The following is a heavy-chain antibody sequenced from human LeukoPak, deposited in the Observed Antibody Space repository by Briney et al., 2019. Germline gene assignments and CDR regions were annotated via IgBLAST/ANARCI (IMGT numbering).Heavy chain of an antibody. J-gene: IGHJ4*02. Sequence: ASVRVSCKTSGYTFTNLDINWLRQAPGQVLEWMGWMSPNSGDTGYAQKFQGRVSMTRDIFKSTAYMELSSLRSEDTAIYYCASNPPNTGDFYYWGLGTLVTVSS. CDR2: MSPNSGDT. V-gene: IGHV1-8*01. D-gene: IGHD1-1*01. CDR1: GYTFTNLD. CDR3: ASNPPNTGDFYY.